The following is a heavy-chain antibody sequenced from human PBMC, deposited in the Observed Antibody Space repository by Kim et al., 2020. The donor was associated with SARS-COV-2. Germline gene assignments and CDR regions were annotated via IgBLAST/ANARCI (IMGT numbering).Heavy chain of an antibody. CDR3: ARDHSGGSYFDY. CDR2: INPSDGGP. Sequence: ASVKVSCKASGYTFTRYYIHWVRQAPVQAPECMGIINPSDGGPSYTQKFQGRLTMTRDTSTSTVYMELSSLRSDDTAVYYCARDHSGGSYFDYWGQGTLVTVSS. J-gene: IGHJ4*02. V-gene: IGHV1-46*01. D-gene: IGHD3-10*01. CDR1: GYTFTRYY.